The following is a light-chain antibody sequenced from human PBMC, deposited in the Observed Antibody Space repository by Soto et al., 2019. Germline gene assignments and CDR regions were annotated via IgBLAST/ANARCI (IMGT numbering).Light chain of an antibody. CDR3: QQYHNWPIT. CDR1: QSVSSN. V-gene: IGKV3-15*01. CDR2: DAS. Sequence: EIVITQSPATLSVSPGERAPLSCRASQSVSSNLAWHQQKPGQAPRILMYDASTRATGIPARFSGSGSGTEFTPTISSLQSEDFAVYYCQQYHNWPITFGQGTRLEIK. J-gene: IGKJ5*01.